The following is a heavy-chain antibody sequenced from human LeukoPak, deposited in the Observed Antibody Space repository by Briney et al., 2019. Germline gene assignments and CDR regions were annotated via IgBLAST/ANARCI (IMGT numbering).Heavy chain of an antibody. CDR1: GFILSTYG. CDR2: IRSDGSSE. J-gene: IGHJ4*02. CDR3: AKDDGADYYDSSGMGVYFDY. Sequence: GGSLRLSCAASGFILSTYGMHWVRQAPGKGLEWVAFIRSDGSSEFYVDSVKGRFTISRDNSKNTLYLQMNSLRAEDTAVYYCAKDDGADYYDSSGMGVYFDYWGQGTLVTVSS. V-gene: IGHV3-30*02. D-gene: IGHD3-22*01.